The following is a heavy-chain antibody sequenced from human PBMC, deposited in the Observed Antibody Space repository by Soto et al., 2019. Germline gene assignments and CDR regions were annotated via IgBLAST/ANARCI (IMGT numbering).Heavy chain of an antibody. CDR2: IYYSGST. D-gene: IGHD4-17*01. V-gene: IGHV4-39*01. CDR3: ARHPDYHDAFDI. Sequence: PSETLSLTCTVSGGSISSSSYYWGWIRQPPGKGLEWIGNIYYSGSTYYNPSLKSRVTISVDTSKNQFSLKLSSVTAADTAVYYCARHPDYHDAFDIWGQGTMVTVSS. J-gene: IGHJ3*02. CDR1: GGSISSSSYY.